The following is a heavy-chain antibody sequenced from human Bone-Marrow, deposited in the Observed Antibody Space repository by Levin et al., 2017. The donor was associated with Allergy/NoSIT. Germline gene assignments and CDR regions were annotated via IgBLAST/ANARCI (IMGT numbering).Heavy chain of an antibody. Sequence: GESLKISCAASGFTLSSYAMSWVRQAPGKGLEWASAISGSGGSTYYADSVKGRFTISRDNSKNTLYLQMNSLRAEDTAVYYCAKDQFGYSPYYYHAMDAWGQGTTVTVSS. J-gene: IGHJ6*02. CDR1: GFTLSSYA. V-gene: IGHV3-23*01. CDR3: AKDQFGYSPYYYHAMDA. D-gene: IGHD5-24*01. CDR2: ISGSGGST.